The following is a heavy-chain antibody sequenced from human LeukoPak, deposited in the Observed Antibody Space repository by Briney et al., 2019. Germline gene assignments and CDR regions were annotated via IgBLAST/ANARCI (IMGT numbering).Heavy chain of an antibody. CDR1: DDSFSSHY. CDR3: ARDLVTVTKGFDI. Sequence: SETLSLTCAVSDDSFSSHYWTWIRQPPGQGLEWIGDISYNCSANYNPSLKSRVTISIDTSKNQFSLKLSSVTAADTAVYYCARDLVTVTKGFDIWGQGTMVSVSS. CDR2: ISYNCSA. J-gene: IGHJ3*02. D-gene: IGHD4-17*01. V-gene: IGHV4-59*11.